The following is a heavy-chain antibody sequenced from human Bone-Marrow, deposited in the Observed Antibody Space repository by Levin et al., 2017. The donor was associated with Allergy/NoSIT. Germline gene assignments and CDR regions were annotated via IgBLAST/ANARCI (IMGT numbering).Heavy chain of an antibody. D-gene: IGHD2-15*01. CDR1: GITFGDYA. CDR2: IRSKTYGETT. J-gene: IGHJ4*02. CDR3: ARDVATWFY. V-gene: IGHV3-49*03. Sequence: GGSLRLSCTISGITFGDYAVSWFRQAPGEGLEWLAFIRSKTYGETTEYAASVEGRFTISRDDSRSVAYLQLNNLTPKDTAVYFCARDVATWFYWGQGTLVTVSS.